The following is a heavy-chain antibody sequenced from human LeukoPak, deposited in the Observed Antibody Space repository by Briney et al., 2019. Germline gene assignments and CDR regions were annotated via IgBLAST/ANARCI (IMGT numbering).Heavy chain of an antibody. CDR3: ARDGPYYGSGSYSY. V-gene: IGHV1-69*05. CDR1: GGTFISYA. J-gene: IGHJ4*02. CDR2: IIPIFGTA. Sequence: SVKVSCKASGGTFISYAISWVRQAPGQGLEWMGGIIPIFGTANYAQKFQGRVTITTDESTSTAYMELSSLRSEDTAVYYCARDGPYYGSGSYSYWGQGTLVTVSS. D-gene: IGHD3-10*01.